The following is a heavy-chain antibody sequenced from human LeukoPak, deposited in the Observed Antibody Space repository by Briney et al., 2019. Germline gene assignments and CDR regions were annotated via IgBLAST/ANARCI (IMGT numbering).Heavy chain of an antibody. D-gene: IGHD3-3*01. J-gene: IGHJ6*03. CDR2: IYYSGST. V-gene: IGHV4-39*07. Sequence: PSETLSLTCTVSGGSISSSSYYWGWIRQPPGKGLEWIGSIYYSGSTYYNPSLKSRVTISVDTSKNQFSLKLSSVTAADTAVYYCARARGYYDFWSGYFAPSYYYYYMDVWGKGTTVTVSS. CDR1: GGSISSSSYY. CDR3: ARARGYYDFWSGYFAPSYYYYYMDV.